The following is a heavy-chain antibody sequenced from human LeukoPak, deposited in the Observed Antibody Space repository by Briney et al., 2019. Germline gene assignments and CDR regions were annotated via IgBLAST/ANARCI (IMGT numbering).Heavy chain of an antibody. CDR3: ARDEGFGELLMPVDY. V-gene: IGHV1-46*01. J-gene: IGHJ4*02. D-gene: IGHD3-10*01. CDR1: GYTFTIYY. Sequence: GASVTVSFKASGYTFTIYYMHWVRQAPGQGGGGMGIINPSGGSTSYAQKFQGRGTMTREKTTSTVYVELTSLRSDDTAVYYCARDEGFGELLMPVDYWGQGTLVTVSS. CDR2: INPSGGST.